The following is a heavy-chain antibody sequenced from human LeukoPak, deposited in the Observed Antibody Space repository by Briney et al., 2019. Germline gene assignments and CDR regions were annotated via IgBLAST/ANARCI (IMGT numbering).Heavy chain of an antibody. D-gene: IGHD3-22*01. V-gene: IGHV4-39*01. Sequence: SETLSLTCSVSGDSVSRSDSYWDWIRQPPGKGLEWIGTIYYSGRTYYSPSLKSRVTMSVDPSNNQFSLNLRSVTAADTAVSYCARRRYYDGSGYLEWGQGTLLSVSS. CDR1: GDSVSRSDSY. CDR2: IYYSGRT. J-gene: IGHJ1*01. CDR3: ARRRYYDGSGYLE.